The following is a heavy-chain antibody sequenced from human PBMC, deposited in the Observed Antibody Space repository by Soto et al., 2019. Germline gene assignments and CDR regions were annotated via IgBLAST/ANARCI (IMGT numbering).Heavy chain of an antibody. CDR1: GLSFNMYW. Sequence: EVQLVESGGGLVQPGGSLRLSCAASGLSFNMYWMHWVRQVPGKGLVWLARINSDGSHTIYVDSVKGRFTISRDNAKDTVFLQMESLRDEDTDVYYCAGWIAGLDVWGQGTTVTVSS. D-gene: IGHD2-21*01. CDR3: AGWIAGLDV. V-gene: IGHV3-74*01. J-gene: IGHJ6*02. CDR2: INSDGSHT.